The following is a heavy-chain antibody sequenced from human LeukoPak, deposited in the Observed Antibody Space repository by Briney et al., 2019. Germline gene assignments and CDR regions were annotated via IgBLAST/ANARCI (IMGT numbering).Heavy chain of an antibody. CDR1: GYTFTSHA. V-gene: IGHV1-3*01. D-gene: IGHD3-10*01. Sequence: ASVKVSCKASGYTFTSHAMHWVRQAPGQRLEWIGWINAGNGNTKYSQKFQGRVTITRDTSASTAYMELSSLRSEDTAVYYCASADIYGSGTGFDYWGQGTLVTVSS. CDR2: INAGNGNT. CDR3: ASADIYGSGTGFDY. J-gene: IGHJ4*02.